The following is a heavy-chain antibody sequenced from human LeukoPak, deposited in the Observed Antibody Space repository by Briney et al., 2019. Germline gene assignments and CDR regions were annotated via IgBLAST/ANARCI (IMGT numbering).Heavy chain of an antibody. CDR2: IIPILGIA. CDR1: GGTFSSYA. V-gene: IGHV1-69*04. J-gene: IGHJ4*02. D-gene: IGHD1-26*01. Sequence: SVKVSCKASGGTFSSYAISWVRQAPGQGLEWMGRIIPILGIANYAQKFQGRVTITADKSTSTAYMELSSLRSEDTAVYYCAKDERGSYGYFDYWGQGTLVTVSS. CDR3: AKDERGSYGYFDY.